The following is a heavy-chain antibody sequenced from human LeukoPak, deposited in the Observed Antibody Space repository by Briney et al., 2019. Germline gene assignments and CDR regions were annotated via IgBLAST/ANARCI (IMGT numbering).Heavy chain of an antibody. J-gene: IGHJ4*02. D-gene: IGHD1-26*01. CDR2: IYYSGST. V-gene: IGHV4-59*12. Sequence: SETLSLTCTVSGGSISSYYWSWIRQPPGKGLEWIGYIYYSGSTNYNPSLKSRVTISVDTSKNQFSLKLSSVTAADTAVYFCATEYGGSYYFFDYWGQGTLVTVSS. CDR3: ATEYGGSYYFFDY. CDR1: GGSISSYY.